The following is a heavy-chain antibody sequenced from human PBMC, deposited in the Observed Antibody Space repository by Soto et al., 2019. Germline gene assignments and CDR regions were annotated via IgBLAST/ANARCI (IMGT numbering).Heavy chain of an antibody. CDR3: ASHYCSGGSCYSVEYFQH. CDR2: IKQDGSEK. CDR1: GFTFSSYW. V-gene: IGHV3-7*01. J-gene: IGHJ1*01. Sequence: GGSLRLSCAASGFTFSSYWMSWVRQAPGKGLEWVANIKQDGSEKYYVDSVKGRFTISRDNAKNSLYLQMNSLRAEDTAVYYCASHYCSGGSCYSVEYFQHWGQGTLVTVSS. D-gene: IGHD2-15*01.